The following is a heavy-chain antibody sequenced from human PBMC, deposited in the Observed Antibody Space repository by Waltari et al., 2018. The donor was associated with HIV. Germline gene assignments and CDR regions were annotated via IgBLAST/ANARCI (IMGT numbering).Heavy chain of an antibody. CDR3: ARGKRRETVTTLRDPARRGSWYFDL. J-gene: IGHJ2*01. D-gene: IGHD4-17*01. V-gene: IGHV4-34*01. Sequence: QVQLQQWGAGLLKPSETLSLTCGVYGGSFSDYYWNWLRRTPGKGLAWIGEINHSGSTNYNPSLKSRVTISLDTSKNHFSLKVSSVTAADTAVYYCARGKRRETVTTLRDPARRGSWYFDLWGRGTLVTVSS. CDR1: GGSFSDYY. CDR2: INHSGST.